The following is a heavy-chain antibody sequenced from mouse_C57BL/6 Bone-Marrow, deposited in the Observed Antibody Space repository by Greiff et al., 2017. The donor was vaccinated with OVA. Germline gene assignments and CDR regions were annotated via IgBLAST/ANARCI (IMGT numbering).Heavy chain of an antibody. Sequence: EVQVVESGGGLVKPGGSLKLSCAASGFTFSDYGMHWVRQAPEKGLEWVAYISSGSSTIYYADTVKGRFTISRDNAKNTLFLQMTSLRSEDTAMYYCARHGYDAWFAYWGQGTLVTVSA. V-gene: IGHV5-17*01. CDR3: ARHGYDAWFAY. CDR1: GFTFSDYG. D-gene: IGHD2-2*01. CDR2: ISSGSSTI. J-gene: IGHJ3*01.